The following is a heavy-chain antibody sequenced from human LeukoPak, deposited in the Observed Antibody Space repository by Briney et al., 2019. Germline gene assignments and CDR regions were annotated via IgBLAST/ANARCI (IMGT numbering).Heavy chain of an antibody. CDR2: IYYSGST. CDR3: ARGSSAVTTGPSYYYYGMDV. D-gene: IGHD4-11*01. Sequence: SETLSLICTVSGGSITGSHWSWLRQSAGKGLEWIGYIYYSGSTYYNPSLKSRVTISVDTSKNQFSLKLSSVTAADTAVYYCARGSSAVTTGPSYYYYGMDVWGQGTTVTVSS. CDR1: GGSITGSH. J-gene: IGHJ6*02. V-gene: IGHV4-59*06.